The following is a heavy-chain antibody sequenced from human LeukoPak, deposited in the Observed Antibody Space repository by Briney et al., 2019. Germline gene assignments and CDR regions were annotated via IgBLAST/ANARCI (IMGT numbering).Heavy chain of an antibody. CDR3: ARDSSIAAAGTAWFDP. V-gene: IGHV4-39*02. J-gene: IGHJ5*02. CDR2: IYYSGST. D-gene: IGHD6-13*01. Sequence: SETLSLTCTVSGGSISSSSYYWGWIRQPPGKGLEWIGSIYYSGSTYYNPSLKSRVTISVDTSKNQFSLKLSSVTAADTAVYYCARDSSIAAAGTAWFDPWGQGTQVTVSS. CDR1: GGSISSSSYY.